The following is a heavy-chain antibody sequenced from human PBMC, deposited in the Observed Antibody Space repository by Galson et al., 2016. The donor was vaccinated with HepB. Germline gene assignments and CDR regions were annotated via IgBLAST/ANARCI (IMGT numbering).Heavy chain of an antibody. CDR3: AKEGGGSGYAFDI. CDR1: GFAFRTYS. J-gene: IGHJ3*02. CDR2: IFYDASKK. Sequence: SLRLSCAASGFAFRTYSMNWVRQTPGKGLEWVALIFYDASKKSYADSVKGRFTISRDTSKNTLYLQMNSLRAEDAAVYYCAKEGGGSGYAFDIWGQGTMVTVSS. D-gene: IGHD2-15*01. V-gene: IGHV3-30*18.